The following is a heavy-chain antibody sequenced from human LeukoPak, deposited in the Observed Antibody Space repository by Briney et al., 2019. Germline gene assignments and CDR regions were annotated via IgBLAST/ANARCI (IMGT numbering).Heavy chain of an antibody. CDR2: IRFDELDR. CDR3: ARTHCSDDSCLSPYYYYLDV. CDR1: GFTFSDYW. Sequence: PGGSLRLSCSASGFTFSDYWMMWVRQAPGKGQEWVSFIRFDELDRYYADAVKGRFFISRDNSRSTLYLQMNSLRAEDTAVYYCARTHCSDDSCLSPYYYYLDVWGKGTTVTVSS. J-gene: IGHJ6*03. V-gene: IGHV3-33*08. D-gene: IGHD2-15*01.